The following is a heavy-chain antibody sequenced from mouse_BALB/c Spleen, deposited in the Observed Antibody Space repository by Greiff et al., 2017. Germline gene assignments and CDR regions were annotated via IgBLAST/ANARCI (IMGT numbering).Heavy chain of an antibody. CDR3: ARSSNYEGYAMDY. D-gene: IGHD2-5*01. J-gene: IGHJ4*01. CDR2: IYPGDGDT. CDR1: GYTFTSYW. V-gene: IGHV1-87*01. Sequence: QVQLKESGAELARPGASVKLSCKASGYTFTSYWMQWVKQRPGQGLEWIGAIYPGDGDTRYTQKFKGKATLTADKSSSTAYMQLSSLASEDSAVYYCARSSNYEGYAMDYWGQGTSVTVSS.